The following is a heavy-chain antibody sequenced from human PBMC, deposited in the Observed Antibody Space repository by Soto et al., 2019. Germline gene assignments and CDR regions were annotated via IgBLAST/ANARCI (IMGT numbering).Heavy chain of an antibody. CDR1: GYSFASYW. Sequence: GESLKISSKGSGYSFASYWIGWVRQMPGKGLEWMGIIYPGDSDTRYSPSFQGQVTISADKSISTAYLQWSSLKASDTAMYYCASSKDTYYYGSGRLHYYYGIDVWGQGTTVTVSS. J-gene: IGHJ6*02. V-gene: IGHV5-51*01. D-gene: IGHD3-10*01. CDR3: ASSKDTYYYGSGRLHYYYGIDV. CDR2: IYPGDSDT.